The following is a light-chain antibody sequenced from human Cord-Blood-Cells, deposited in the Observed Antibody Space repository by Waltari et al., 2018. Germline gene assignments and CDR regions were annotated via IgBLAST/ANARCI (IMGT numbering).Light chain of an antibody. Sequence: NFMLTQPHSVSASPGKTVTISCTRSSGSIASHHVQWHQQRPGSAPTTVIYEDNQRPSGVPDRFSGSIDSSSNSASLTISGLKTEDEADYYCQSYDSSNHWVFGGGTKLTVL. J-gene: IGLJ3*02. V-gene: IGLV6-57*03. CDR2: EDN. CDR1: SGSIASHH. CDR3: QSYDSSNHWV.